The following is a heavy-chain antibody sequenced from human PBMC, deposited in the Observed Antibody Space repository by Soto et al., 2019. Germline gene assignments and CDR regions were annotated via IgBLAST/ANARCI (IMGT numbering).Heavy chain of an antibody. Sequence: PSETLSLTCAVYGGSFSDYYWSWIRQPPGKGLEWIGEINHSGSTNYNPSLKSRVTLSVDTSKNQFSLKLSSVTAADTAVYYCATSPRENSSSSGGYFYYGMDVWGQGTTVTVSS. V-gene: IGHV4-34*01. D-gene: IGHD6-6*01. CDR1: GGSFSDYY. CDR3: ATSPRENSSSSGGYFYYGMDV. CDR2: INHSGST. J-gene: IGHJ6*02.